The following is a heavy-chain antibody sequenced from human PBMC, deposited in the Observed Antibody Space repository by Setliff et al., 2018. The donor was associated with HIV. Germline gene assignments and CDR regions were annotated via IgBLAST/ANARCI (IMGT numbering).Heavy chain of an antibody. V-gene: IGHV1-69*13. Sequence: SVKVSCKASGYTFSGYYFHWVRQAPGQGLEWVGGIIPTFGTANYAQRLQGRVTITADESTSTGYMELSSLIVEDTAVYYCSRGSGSYDYWGQGTLVTVSS. J-gene: IGHJ4*02. D-gene: IGHD1-26*01. CDR2: IIPTFGTA. CDR3: SRGSGSYDY. CDR1: GYTFSGYY.